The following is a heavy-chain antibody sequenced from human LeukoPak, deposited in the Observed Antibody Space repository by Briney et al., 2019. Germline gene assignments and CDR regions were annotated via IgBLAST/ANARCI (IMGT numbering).Heavy chain of an antibody. CDR2: VHASVSP. CDR3: ARHPGGNPAHRFDY. V-gene: IGHV4-59*08. D-gene: IGHD4-23*01. CDR1: GDSMSNYF. J-gene: IGHJ4*02. Sequence: SETLSLTCSVSGDSMSNYFWSWIRQPPGKGLEWIGYVHASVSPNCNPSLKSRVTLSIDTSKNQFSLKLSSVTAADMAVYYCARHPGGNPAHRFDYWGQGILVTVSS.